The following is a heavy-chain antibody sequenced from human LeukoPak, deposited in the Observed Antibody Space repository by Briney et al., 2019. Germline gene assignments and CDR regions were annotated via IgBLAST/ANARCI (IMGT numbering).Heavy chain of an antibody. D-gene: IGHD3-9*01. J-gene: IGHJ4*02. CDR3: TTDLDWVDY. CDR1: GFTFSNYA. V-gene: IGHV3-23*01. CDR2: ISGGGGTT. Sequence: GGSLRLSCAASGFTFSNYAMTWVRQAPGKGLEWVSAISGGGGTTKYADSVKGRFTISRDNSKNTLYLQMNSLKTEDTAVYYCTTDLDWVDYWGQGTLVTVSS.